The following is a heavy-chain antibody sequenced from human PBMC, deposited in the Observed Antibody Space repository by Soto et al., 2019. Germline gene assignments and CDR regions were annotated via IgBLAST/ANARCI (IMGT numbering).Heavy chain of an antibody. V-gene: IGHV4-4*07. CDR1: VAFVWCSL. Sequence: PSETLSRTSSLPVAFVWCSLWSWLRQAAGKGLEWIGRVHTSGTTNYIPSLKTRVTMSLDTSKNEVSLRMTSVTAADTAVYFCAKDRSTMRWFDPWGQGILVTVS. D-gene: IGHD1-1*01. CDR2: VHTSGTT. J-gene: IGHJ5*02. CDR3: AKDRSTMRWFDP.